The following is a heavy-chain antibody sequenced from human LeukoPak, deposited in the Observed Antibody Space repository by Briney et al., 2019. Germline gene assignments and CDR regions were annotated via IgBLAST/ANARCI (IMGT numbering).Heavy chain of an antibody. V-gene: IGHV3-53*01. J-gene: IGHJ4*02. CDR2: INRGGVT. D-gene: IGHD4-17*01. Sequence: PGGSLRLSCAASGFTVSDYFMAWVRQAPGKGLQWVSHINRGGVTGDAESVKGRFTVSRDASRNIVYLQMSSLRAEDTAMYYCARGRASTTIFDYWGQGNLVTVSS. CDR1: GFTVSDYF. CDR3: ARGRASTTIFDY.